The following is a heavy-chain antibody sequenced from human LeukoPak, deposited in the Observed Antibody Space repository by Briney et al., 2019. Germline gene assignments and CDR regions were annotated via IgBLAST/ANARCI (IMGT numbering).Heavy chain of an antibody. CDR2: INPNSGGT. D-gene: IGHD5-18*01. Sequence: ASVKVSCKASGYTFTGYYMHWVRQAPGQGLEWMGWINPNSGGTNYAQKFQGRVTMTRDTSISTAYMELSRLRSDDTAVYYCARDRGYLDAFDIWGQGTMVTVSS. V-gene: IGHV1-2*02. CDR3: ARDRGYLDAFDI. J-gene: IGHJ3*02. CDR1: GYTFTGYY.